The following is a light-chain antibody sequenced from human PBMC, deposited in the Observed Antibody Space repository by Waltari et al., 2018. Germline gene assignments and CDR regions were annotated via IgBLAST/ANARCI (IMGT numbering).Light chain of an antibody. J-gene: IGKJ3*01. CDR3: QQYYNTPFT. Sequence: DIVMTQSPDSLGVSLGERDTINCKSSQSILYSANKKNYLAWYQQKSGQPPKLLISWASTRKSGVPDRFSGSGSGTDFTLSISSLQAEDVAVYYCQQYYNTPFTFGPGTKVDLK. CDR2: WAS. V-gene: IGKV4-1*01. CDR1: QSILYSANKKNY.